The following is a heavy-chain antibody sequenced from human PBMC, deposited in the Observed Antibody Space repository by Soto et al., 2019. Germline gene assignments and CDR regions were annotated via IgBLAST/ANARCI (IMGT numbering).Heavy chain of an antibody. Sequence: VASVKVSCKAPGDTFTSYYLNWVRQAPGQGLEWMGVINPHGGSTKYAQKFQGRVTITADESTSTAYMELSSLRSEDTAVYYCARGTRITIFGVVKEWASVGMDVWGQGTTVTAP. D-gene: IGHD3-3*01. V-gene: IGHV1-46*01. CDR2: INPHGGST. J-gene: IGHJ6*02. CDR3: ARGTRITIFGVVKEWASVGMDV. CDR1: GDTFTSYY.